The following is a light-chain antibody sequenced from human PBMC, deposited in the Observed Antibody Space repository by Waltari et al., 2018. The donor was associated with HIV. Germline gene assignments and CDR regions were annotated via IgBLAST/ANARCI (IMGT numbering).Light chain of an antibody. CDR1: SSDLGAYNY. J-gene: IGLJ1*01. V-gene: IGLV2-8*01. Sequence: QSALTQPPSASGSPGQSVTIPCTGTSSDLGAYNYVSWYQQHPDKAPKLMIYAVSKRPSGVPDRFSGSKSGNTASLTVSGLQTEDEADYYCSSYAGSNNPYVFGTGTKVTVL. CDR2: AVS. CDR3: SSYAGSNNPYV.